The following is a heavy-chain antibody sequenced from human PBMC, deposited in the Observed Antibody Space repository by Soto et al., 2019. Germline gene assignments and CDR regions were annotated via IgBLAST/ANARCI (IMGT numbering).Heavy chain of an antibody. D-gene: IGHD6-13*01. J-gene: IGHJ6*02. V-gene: IGHV5-51*01. Sequence: GQAEKISGTGCVWQVTRYWMGWVRQMPKKGLEWMGIIYPGDSDTRYSPSFKGQVTISADKSISTAYLQWSSLKASDTAMYYCARSGYLAAGGYYYHGMDGWGQGITVTVS. CDR1: VWQVTRYW. CDR2: IYPGDSDT. CDR3: ARSGYLAAGGYYYHGMDG.